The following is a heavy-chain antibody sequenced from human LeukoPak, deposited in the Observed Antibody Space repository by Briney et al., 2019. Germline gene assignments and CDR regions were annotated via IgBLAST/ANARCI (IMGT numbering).Heavy chain of an antibody. CDR2: ISGSGGST. V-gene: IGHV3-23*01. Sequence: GGSLRLSCAASGFSFSSYAMTWVRQAPGKGLEWVSAISGSGGSTYYADSGKGRFTISRDNSKNTLYLQMNSLRAEDTAVYYCAKDVSPYCSSTSCLVYWGQGTLVTVSS. J-gene: IGHJ4*02. CDR1: GFSFSSYA. CDR3: AKDVSPYCSSTSCLVY. D-gene: IGHD2-2*01.